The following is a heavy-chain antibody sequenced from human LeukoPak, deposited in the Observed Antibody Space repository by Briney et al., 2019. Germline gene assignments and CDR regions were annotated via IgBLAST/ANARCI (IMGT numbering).Heavy chain of an antibody. CDR3: ARTHYDILTGSHFDY. D-gene: IGHD3-9*01. V-gene: IGHV1-18*01. CDR1: GGTFSSYA. Sequence: ASVKVSCKASGGTFSSYAISWVRQAPGQGLEWMGWISAYNGNTNYAQKLQGRVTMATDTSTSTAYMELRSLRSDDTAVYYCARTHYDILTGSHFDYWGQGTLVTVSS. J-gene: IGHJ4*02. CDR2: ISAYNGNT.